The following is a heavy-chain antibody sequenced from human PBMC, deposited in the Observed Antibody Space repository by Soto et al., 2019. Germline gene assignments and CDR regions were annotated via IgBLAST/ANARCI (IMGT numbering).Heavy chain of an antibody. CDR1: GFTFSSYW. CDR3: ARVTPSGSYVWGSYRYDAFDI. J-gene: IGHJ3*02. D-gene: IGHD3-16*02. CDR2: IKQDGSEK. Sequence: PGGSLRLSCAASGFTFSSYWMSWVRQAPGKGLEWVANIKQDGSEKYYVDSVKGRFTISRDNAKNSLYLQMNSLRAEDTAVYYCARVTPSGSYVWGSYRYDAFDIWGQGTMVTVSS. V-gene: IGHV3-7*05.